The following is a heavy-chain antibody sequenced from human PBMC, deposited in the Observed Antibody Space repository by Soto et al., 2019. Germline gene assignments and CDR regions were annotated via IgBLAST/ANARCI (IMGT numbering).Heavy chain of an antibody. D-gene: IGHD2-21*01. CDR2: IVVGSGNT. Sequence: ASGKVSCKASGFTFTSSAVQWVRQARGQRLEWIGWIVVGSGNTNYAQKFQERVTITRDMSTSTAYMELSSLRSEDTAVYYCAADEFGAYCGGDCYDYWGQGTLVTVSS. CDR3: AADEFGAYCGGDCYDY. J-gene: IGHJ4*02. CDR1: GFTFTSSA. V-gene: IGHV1-58*01.